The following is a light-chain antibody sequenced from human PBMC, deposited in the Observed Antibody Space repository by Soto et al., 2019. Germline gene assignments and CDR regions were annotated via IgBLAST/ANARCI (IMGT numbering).Light chain of an antibody. CDR1: QSFSPW. CDR3: QQYNSYPWT. V-gene: IGKV1-5*03. CDR2: KAS. J-gene: IGKJ1*01. Sequence: DIQMPQSPSTLSASVGDRLTITCRASQSFSPWLAWYQQKPGKANKLLIYKASNLQIGVPSRFSGSGSGTEFTLTISSLQPDDFATYYCQQYNSYPWTVGQGTKVDIK.